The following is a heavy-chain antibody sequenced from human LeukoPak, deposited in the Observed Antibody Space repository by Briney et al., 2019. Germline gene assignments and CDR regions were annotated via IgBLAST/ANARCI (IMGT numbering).Heavy chain of an antibody. CDR2: IYSDNT. CDR3: ARRAGAYSHPYDY. D-gene: IGHD4/OR15-4a*01. Sequence: PGGSLRLSCTVSGFTVSSNSMSWVRQAPGKGLEWVSFIYSDNTHYSDSVKGRFTISRDNSKNTLYLQMNSRRAEDTAVYYCARRAGAYSHPYDYWGQGTLVTVSS. J-gene: IGHJ4*02. CDR1: GFTVSSNS. V-gene: IGHV3-53*01.